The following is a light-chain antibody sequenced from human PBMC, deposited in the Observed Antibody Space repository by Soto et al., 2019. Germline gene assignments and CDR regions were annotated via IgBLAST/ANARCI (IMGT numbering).Light chain of an antibody. Sequence: QSVLTQPPSASGTPGQRVTISCSGSSSNIGSHTVNWYQQLPGTAPKLLIFSNNQRPSGVPDRFSGSKSGTSASLAVSGLQSEDDADYYCEVWDDSLNGWVFGGGTKLTVL. CDR1: SSNIGSHT. CDR2: SNN. V-gene: IGLV1-44*01. J-gene: IGLJ3*02. CDR3: EVWDDSLNGWV.